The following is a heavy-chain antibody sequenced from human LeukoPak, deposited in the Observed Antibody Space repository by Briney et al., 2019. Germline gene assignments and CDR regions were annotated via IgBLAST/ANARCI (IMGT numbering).Heavy chain of an antibody. CDR3: AGGDYSSSFDF. V-gene: IGHV4-4*02. D-gene: IGHD6-13*01. Sequence: SGTLSLTCTVSGGSISGTNWWSWVRQPPGKGLEWIGEVYHSGSTNNNPSLKSRVTISIDKSKHQFSLKLTSVTATDTAVYYCAGGDYSSSFDFWGQGTMVTVSS. J-gene: IGHJ3*01. CDR1: GGSISGTNW. CDR2: VYHSGST.